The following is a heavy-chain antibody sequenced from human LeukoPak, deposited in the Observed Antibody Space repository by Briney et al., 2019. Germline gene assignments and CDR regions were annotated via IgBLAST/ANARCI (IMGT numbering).Heavy chain of an antibody. CDR2: ISGSGGST. Sequence: AGGSLRLSCAASGFTFSSYAMSWVRQAPGKGLEWVSAISGSGGSTYYADSVEGRFTISRDNSKNTLYLQMNSLRAEDTAVYYCAKRPTSSGWYYFDYWGQGTLVTVSS. CDR3: AKRPTSSGWYYFDY. CDR1: GFTFSSYA. V-gene: IGHV3-23*01. D-gene: IGHD6-19*01. J-gene: IGHJ4*02.